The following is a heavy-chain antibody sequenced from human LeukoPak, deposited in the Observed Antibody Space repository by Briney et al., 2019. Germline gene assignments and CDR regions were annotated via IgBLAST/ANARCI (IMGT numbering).Heavy chain of an antibody. CDR1: GGSFSGYY. J-gene: IGHJ4*02. CDR2: INHSGST. Sequence: TSETLSLTCAVYGGSFSGYYWSWIRQPPGKGLEWIGEINHSGSTNYNPSLKSRVTISVDTSKNQFSLKLSSVTAADTAVYCCARSPPPSGWYSGTPIVGGQGTLVTVSS. V-gene: IGHV4-34*01. CDR3: ARSPPPSGWYSGTPIV. D-gene: IGHD6-19*01.